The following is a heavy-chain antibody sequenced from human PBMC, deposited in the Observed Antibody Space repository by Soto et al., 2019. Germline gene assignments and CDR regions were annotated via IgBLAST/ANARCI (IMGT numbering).Heavy chain of an antibody. J-gene: IGHJ6*02. CDR2: IKSDGSSR. D-gene: IGHD5-18*01. CDR3: ARGIPNLYATDV. V-gene: IGHV3-74*01. Sequence: EVQLVESGGGLVQPGGSLRLSCAGSGFTFSSYWMHWVRQAPGKGLVWVSRIKSDGSSRSYADSVKGRFTISRDNAENPGYLQMNSLRGEETAVYYLARGIPNLYATDVWGQGTSVTVSS. CDR1: GFTFSSYW.